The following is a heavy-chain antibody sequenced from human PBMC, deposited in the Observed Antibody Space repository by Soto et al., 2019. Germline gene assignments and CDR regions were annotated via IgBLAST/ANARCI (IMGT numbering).Heavy chain of an antibody. CDR2: TFHSGIT. CDR1: GYSFSNHY. J-gene: IGHJ5*01. CDR3: ARDRYFYDSRGYYRTLDS. D-gene: IGHD3-22*01. Sequence: SETLSLTCTISGYSFSNHYWTWIRQSPGKGLEWIGYTFHSGITDYNPSVKSRVTISIDKSRNLFSLNLTSVTAADTAVYYCARDRYFYDSRGYYRTLDSWGQGTLVTVS. V-gene: IGHV4-59*11.